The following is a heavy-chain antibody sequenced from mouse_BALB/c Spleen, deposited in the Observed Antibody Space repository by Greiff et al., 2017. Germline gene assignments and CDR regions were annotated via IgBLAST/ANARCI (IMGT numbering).Heavy chain of an antibody. V-gene: IGHV1S137*01. Sequence: VQLQQSGAELVRPGVSVKISCKGSGYTFTDYAMHWVKQSHAKSLEWIGVISTYYGDASYNQKFKGKATMTVDKSSSTAYMELARLTSEDSAIYYCARRDYYGSSFYAMDYWGQGTSVTVSS. CDR1: GYTFTDYA. CDR2: ISTYYGDA. CDR3: ARRDYYGSSFYAMDY. J-gene: IGHJ4*01. D-gene: IGHD1-1*01.